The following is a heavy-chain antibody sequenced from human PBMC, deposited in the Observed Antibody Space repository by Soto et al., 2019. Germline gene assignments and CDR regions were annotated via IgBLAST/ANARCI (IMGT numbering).Heavy chain of an antibody. J-gene: IGHJ5*02. D-gene: IGHD2-15*01. CDR2: ISYDGSNK. CDR1: GFTFSSYA. V-gene: IGHV3-30-3*01. Sequence: QVQLVESGGGVVQPGRSLRLSCAASGFTFSSYAMHWVRQAPGKGLEWVAVISYDGSNKYYADSVKGRFTISRDNSKNTLYLQMNSLRAEDTAVYYCARDRCERSGGGCYPRTNWFDPWGQGTLVTVSS. CDR3: ARDRCERSGGGCYPRTNWFDP.